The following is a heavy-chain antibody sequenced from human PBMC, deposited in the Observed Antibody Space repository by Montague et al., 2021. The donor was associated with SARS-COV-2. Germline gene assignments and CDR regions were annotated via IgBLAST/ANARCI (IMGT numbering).Heavy chain of an antibody. Sequence: SETLSLTCTVSGGSISSPDYYWGWIRQSPGQGLEWIGSISYTGRTYYNPSIRSRVSFSMDTSKNHFSLSLSSVTVADTAVYFCAKQLPSYCATNKCYPYHFDGWGQGALVTVSS. V-gene: IGHV4-39*01. CDR3: AKQLPSYCATNKCYPYHFDG. CDR1: GGSISSPDYY. D-gene: IGHD2-8*01. J-gene: IGHJ4*02. CDR2: ISYTGRT.